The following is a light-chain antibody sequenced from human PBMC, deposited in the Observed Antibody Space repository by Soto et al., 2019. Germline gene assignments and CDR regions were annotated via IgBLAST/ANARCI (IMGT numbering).Light chain of an antibody. CDR1: SSDVGAYNY. CDR3: ASYAGSDTVL. Sequence: QSALTQPPSGSGSPGQSVTISCTGTSSDVGAYNYVSWYQQHPGKAPRLMIYEVNKRPSGVPDRFSGSKSGNTASLTVSGLQADDEADYYCASYAGSDTVLFGGGTKLTVL. J-gene: IGLJ2*01. CDR2: EVN. V-gene: IGLV2-8*01.